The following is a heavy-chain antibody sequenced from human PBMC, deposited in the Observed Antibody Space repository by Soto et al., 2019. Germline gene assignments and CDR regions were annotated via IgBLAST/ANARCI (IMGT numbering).Heavy chain of an antibody. Sequence: ASVKVSCKASGYTFTSYYMHWVRQAPGQGLEWMGIINPSGGSTSYAQKFQGRVTMTRDTSTSTVYMELSSPRSEDTAVYYCARDVQPRMRYCSGGSCYSPLDYWGQGTLVTVSS. D-gene: IGHD2-15*01. CDR2: INPSGGST. CDR1: GYTFTSYY. J-gene: IGHJ4*02. CDR3: ARDVQPRMRYCSGGSCYSPLDY. V-gene: IGHV1-46*03.